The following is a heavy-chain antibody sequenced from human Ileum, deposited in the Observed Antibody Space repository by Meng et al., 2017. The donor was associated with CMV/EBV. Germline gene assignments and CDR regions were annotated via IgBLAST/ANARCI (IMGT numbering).Heavy chain of an antibody. V-gene: IGHV4-4*02. CDR1: GGSISSSHW. J-gene: IGHJ4*02. D-gene: IGHD3-3*01. CDR3: ARGGAYFGVVIAY. CDR2: IYHSGST. Sequence: VSGGSISSSHWWSWVRQPPGKGLEWIGEIYHSGSTNYNPSLKSRVTISVDKSKNQFSLKLSSVTAADTAVYYCARGGAYFGVVIAYWGQGTLVTVSS.